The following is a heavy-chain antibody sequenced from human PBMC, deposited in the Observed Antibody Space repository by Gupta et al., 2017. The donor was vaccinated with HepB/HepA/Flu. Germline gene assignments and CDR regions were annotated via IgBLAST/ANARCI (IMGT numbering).Heavy chain of an antibody. J-gene: IGHJ4*02. V-gene: IGHV3-48*03. D-gene: IGHD5-18*01. CDR2: ISSSGSTI. Sequence: EVQLVESGGGLVQPGGSLRLSCAASGFTFSSYDMNWVRQAPGKGLEWVSYISSSGSTIYYADSVKGRFTISRDNAKNSLYLQMNSLRAEDTAVYYCARARYSYGACFDYWGQGTLVTVSS. CDR1: GFTFSSYD. CDR3: ARARYSYGACFDY.